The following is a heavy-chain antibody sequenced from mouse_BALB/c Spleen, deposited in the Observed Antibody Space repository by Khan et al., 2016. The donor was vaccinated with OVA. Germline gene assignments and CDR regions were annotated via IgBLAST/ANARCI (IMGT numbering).Heavy chain of an antibody. CDR2: ISYSGRT. J-gene: IGHJ2*01. V-gene: IGHV3-2*02. CDR3: ARSVTITTVVATDFDY. CDR1: GYSITSDYA. D-gene: IGHD1-1*01. Sequence: EVKLEESGPDLVKPSQSLSLTCTVTGYSITSDYAWNWIRQFPGNKLEWMGYISYSGRTSYNPSLKSRISITRDTSKNQIFLQLNSVTTEDTATYYCARSVTITTVVATDFDYWGQGTTLTVSS.